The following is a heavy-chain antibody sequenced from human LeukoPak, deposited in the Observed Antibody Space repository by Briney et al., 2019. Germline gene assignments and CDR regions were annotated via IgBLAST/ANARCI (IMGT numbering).Heavy chain of an antibody. D-gene: IGHD5-24*01. J-gene: IGHJ5*02. CDR2: IYYSGNT. CDR1: GGSISSSTYF. CDR3: ARESLTWLQSRTSWFDP. V-gene: IGHV4-39*07. Sequence: SETLSLTCTVSGGSISSSTYFWGWIRQPPGKGLEWIGTIYYSGNTYYNPSLKSRVTISVDTSKNQFSLKLSSVTAADTAVYYCARESLTWLQSRTSWFDPWGQGTLVTVSS.